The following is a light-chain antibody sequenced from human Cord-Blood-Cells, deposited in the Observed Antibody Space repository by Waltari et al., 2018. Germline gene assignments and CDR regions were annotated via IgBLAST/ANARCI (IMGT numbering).Light chain of an antibody. Sequence: QSALTQPASVSGSPGQSITISCTGTSSDVGSYNLVSWYQQPPGKAPKLMIYEGSKRPSGVSNRFSGSKDGKTASLTISGLQAEDEADYYSCSYAGSSTYVCGTGTKVTGL. V-gene: IGLV2-23*01. J-gene: IGLJ1*01. CDR1: SSDVGSYNL. CDR2: EGS. CDR3: CSYAGSSTYV.